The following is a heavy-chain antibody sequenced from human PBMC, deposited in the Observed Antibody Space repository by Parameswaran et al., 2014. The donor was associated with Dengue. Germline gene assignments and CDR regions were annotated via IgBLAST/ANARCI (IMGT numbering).Heavy chain of an antibody. J-gene: IGHJ5*02. V-gene: IGHV4-34*12. D-gene: IGHD2-2*01. CDR2: IFHSGST. Sequence: PGKGLEWIGEIFHSGSTNYNPSLKSRVTMSLDTSKNQFSVKLSSVTAADTAVYYCTRSRPGGWFDPWGQGTLVTVSS. CDR3: TRSRPGGWFDP.